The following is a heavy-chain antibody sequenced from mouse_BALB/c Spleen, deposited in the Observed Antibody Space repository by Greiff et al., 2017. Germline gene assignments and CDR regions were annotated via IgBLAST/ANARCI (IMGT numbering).Heavy chain of an antibody. Sequence: EVKLMESGGGLVKPGGSLKLSCAASGFTFSSYTMSWVRQTPEKRLEWVATISSGGSYTYYPDSVKGRFTISRDNAKNTLYLQMSSLKSEDTAMYYCTRVTTEGDAMDYWGQGTSVTVSS. CDR3: TRVTTEGDAMDY. V-gene: IGHV5-6-4*01. CDR1: GFTFSSYT. CDR2: ISSGGSYT. J-gene: IGHJ4*01. D-gene: IGHD1-1*01.